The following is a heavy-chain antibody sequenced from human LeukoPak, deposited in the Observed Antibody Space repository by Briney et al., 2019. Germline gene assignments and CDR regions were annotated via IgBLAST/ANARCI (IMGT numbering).Heavy chain of an antibody. V-gene: IGHV3-74*01. CDR2: VMSDGTST. CDR1: GFTFTTYS. D-gene: IGHD4-17*01. Sequence: PRGCLRLSCAPSGFTFTTYSMHWVRQAPGRGLVWVSRVMSDGTSTSYADYVKGRFTISRDNAKNTLYLQMNSLRAEDTAVYYCARGHGDFPVNYYFDLWGRGTLVTVSS. CDR3: ARGHGDFPVNYYFDL. J-gene: IGHJ2*01.